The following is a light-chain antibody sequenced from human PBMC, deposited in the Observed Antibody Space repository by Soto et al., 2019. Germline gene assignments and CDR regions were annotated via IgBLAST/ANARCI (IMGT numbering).Light chain of an antibody. J-gene: IGKJ5*01. CDR3: QQYYNLPIT. Sequence: DINMTQYPSSVSASGGDRVSITCQASQDISNHLNWYQQKPGKAPKLLIYDASNLETGVPSRFSGSGSGTDFTVTISSLQPEDFATYSCQQYYNLPITFGQGTRLEMK. V-gene: IGKV1-33*01. CDR2: DAS. CDR1: QDISNH.